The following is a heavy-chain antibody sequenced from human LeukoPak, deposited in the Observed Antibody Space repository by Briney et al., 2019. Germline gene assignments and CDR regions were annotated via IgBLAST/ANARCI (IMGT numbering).Heavy chain of an antibody. CDR3: ARWEAVAGTFDY. V-gene: IGHV1-3*03. D-gene: IGHD6-19*01. J-gene: IGHJ4*02. CDR2: INAGNGNT. Sequence: ASVKVSCKASGYTFTSYAMHWVRQAPGQRLEWMGWINAGNGNTKYSQEFQGRVTITRDTSASTAYMELSSLRSEDMAVYYCARWEAVAGTFDYWGQGTLVTVSS. CDR1: GYTFTSYA.